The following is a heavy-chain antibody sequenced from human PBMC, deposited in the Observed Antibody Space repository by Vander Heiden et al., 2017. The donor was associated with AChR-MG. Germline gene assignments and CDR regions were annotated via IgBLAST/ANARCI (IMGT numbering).Heavy chain of an antibody. Sequence: QLQLQESGPGLVKASETLSLTCTVSGGSISGSSYYWGWLRQPPGKGLEWIGDIYYSASTHYNPSLKSRVIISVDTSKSQFSLKLSSVTAADTAVYYCARSQYYDFWSGYRNYYYGMDVWGQGTTVTVSS. CDR3: ARSQYYDFWSGYRNYYYGMDV. J-gene: IGHJ6*02. D-gene: IGHD3-3*01. V-gene: IGHV4-39*01. CDR1: GGSISGSSYY. CDR2: IYYSAST.